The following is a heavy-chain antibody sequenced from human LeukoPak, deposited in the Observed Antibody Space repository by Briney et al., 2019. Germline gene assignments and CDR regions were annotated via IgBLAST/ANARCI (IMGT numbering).Heavy chain of an antibody. V-gene: IGHV3-74*01. Sequence: GGSLRLSCAASGFTFSSYWMHWVRQAPGKGLEWVSRISLDGSRTSYADFVKGRFTISRDNAKNTLYLQMYSLRAEDTAVYYCARDPGDGPDAFDIWGQGTMVTVSS. CDR2: ISLDGSRT. CDR1: GFTFSSYW. J-gene: IGHJ3*02. D-gene: IGHD5-24*01. CDR3: ARDPGDGPDAFDI.